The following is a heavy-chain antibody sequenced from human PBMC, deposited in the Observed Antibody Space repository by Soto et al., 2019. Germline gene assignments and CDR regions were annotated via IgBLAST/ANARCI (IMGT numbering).Heavy chain of an antibody. CDR1: GFSLSTSGVG. V-gene: IGHV2-5*02. CDR2: IYWDDDE. CDR3: AHHLTLNGFDF. Sequence: QITLKESGPTLVKPTQTLTLTCTFSGFSLSTSGVGVGWIRQPPGKAPEWLALIYWDDDERYSPSLKSRLTITKDASKNQVVLTMTNIDPVDTATYYCAHHLTLNGFDFWGQGTMVTVSS. J-gene: IGHJ3*01.